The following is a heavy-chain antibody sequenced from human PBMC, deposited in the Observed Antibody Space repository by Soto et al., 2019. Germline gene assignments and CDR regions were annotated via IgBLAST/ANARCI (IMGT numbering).Heavy chain of an antibody. CDR3: ARYYYDSSGYDPIYYFDY. V-gene: IGHV3-53*01. Sequence: EVQLVESGGGLIQPGGSLRLSCAASGFTVSSNYMSWVRQAPGKGLEWVSVIYSGGSTYYADSVKGRLTISRDNSKNTLYLQMNRLRAEDTAVYYCARYYYDSSGYDPIYYFDYWGQGTLVTVSS. J-gene: IGHJ4*02. D-gene: IGHD3-22*01. CDR1: GFTVSSNY. CDR2: IYSGGST.